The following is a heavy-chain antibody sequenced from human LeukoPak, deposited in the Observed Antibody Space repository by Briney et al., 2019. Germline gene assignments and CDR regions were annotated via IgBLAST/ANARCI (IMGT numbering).Heavy chain of an antibody. J-gene: IGHJ4*02. D-gene: IGHD2-2*01. Sequence: PGGSLRLSCAASGFTFSSYTMNWVRQAPGKGLEWVSSIISSGSYIYYADSVKGRFTISRDNGKNSLYLQMNSLRAEDTAVYYCARDFGGYCSSSNCYLGHLDYWGQGTLVTVSS. V-gene: IGHV3-21*03. CDR2: IISSGSYI. CDR1: GFTFSSYT. CDR3: ARDFGGYCSSSNCYLGHLDY.